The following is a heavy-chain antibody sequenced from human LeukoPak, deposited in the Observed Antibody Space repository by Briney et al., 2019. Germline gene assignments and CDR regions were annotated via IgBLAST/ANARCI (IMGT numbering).Heavy chain of an antibody. CDR1: GGSISSGDYY. CDR3: ARESGGTIVGPSLTDY. J-gene: IGHJ4*02. CDR2: IYYSGST. V-gene: IGHV4-30-4*08. Sequence: KSSETLSLTCTVSGGSISSGDYYWTWIRQPPGKGLEWIGYIYYSGSTYYNPSLKSRVTISVDTSKNQFSLKLSSVTAADTAVYYCARESGGTIVGPSLTDYWGQGTLVIVSS. D-gene: IGHD1-26*01.